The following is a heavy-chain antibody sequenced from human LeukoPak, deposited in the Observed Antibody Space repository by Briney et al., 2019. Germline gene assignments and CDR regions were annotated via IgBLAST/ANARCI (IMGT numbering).Heavy chain of an antibody. D-gene: IGHD3-22*01. CDR1: GFTFNNYG. V-gene: IGHV3-20*04. Sequence: GGSLRLSCTASGFTFNNYGMSWVRQAPGKGLEWVSGINWNAVRLVYADSVKGRFTISRDNAKNSLYLQMNSLRAEDTAFYYCARLRNYDSSGYYFEIDYWGQGTLVTVSS. J-gene: IGHJ4*02. CDR2: INWNAVRL. CDR3: ARLRNYDSSGYYFEIDY.